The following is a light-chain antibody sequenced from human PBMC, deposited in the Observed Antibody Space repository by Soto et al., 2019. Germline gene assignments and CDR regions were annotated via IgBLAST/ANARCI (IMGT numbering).Light chain of an antibody. CDR2: TAS. Sequence: AIQMTQSPSSLSASVGDRVFITCRASQAIRNDLGWYQQKPGKAPKLLIYTASTLQSGVPSRFSGSGSGADFTLTIRSLQPEDSATYYCLHDYSYPRTFGQGTKVDIK. CDR1: QAIRND. V-gene: IGKV1-6*01. J-gene: IGKJ1*01. CDR3: LHDYSYPRT.